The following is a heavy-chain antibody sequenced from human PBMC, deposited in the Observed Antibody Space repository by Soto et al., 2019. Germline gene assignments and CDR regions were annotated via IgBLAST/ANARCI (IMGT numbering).Heavy chain of an antibody. Sequence: SETLSLTCTVSGGSISSCSYSWSWIRQTPGQGLGWIGTFRYSESTYYNPSLESRVTISVDASKNDFSLKVTSATVADTAIYYCARLGGYCDRTGCYGYYALDVWGHGTTVT. CDR2: FRYSEST. CDR1: GGSISSCSYS. D-gene: IGHD2-15*01. V-gene: IGHV4-39*02. CDR3: ARLGGYCDRTGCYGYYALDV. J-gene: IGHJ6*02.